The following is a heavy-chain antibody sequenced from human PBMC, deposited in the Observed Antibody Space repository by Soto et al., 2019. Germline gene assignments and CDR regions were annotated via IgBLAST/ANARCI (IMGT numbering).Heavy chain of an antibody. CDR3: ARGALVVPAAISPRPFDF. D-gene: IGHD2-2*02. J-gene: IGHJ4*01. Sequence: SVKVSCKTSGGTFSSYTISWVRQAPGQGLEWMGGIIPFFGTTDYAQKFQGRVTITADKSTSTAYMELSSLRSEDTAVYYCARGALVVPAAISPRPFDFWGHGTLVTVSS. CDR2: IIPFFGTT. V-gene: IGHV1-69*06. CDR1: GGTFSSYT.